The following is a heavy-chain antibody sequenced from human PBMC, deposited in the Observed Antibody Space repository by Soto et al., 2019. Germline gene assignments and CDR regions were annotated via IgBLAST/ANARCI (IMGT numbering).Heavy chain of an antibody. D-gene: IGHD6-6*01. CDR1: GYTFTGYY. CDR3: ARTSIAARRDYYYGMDV. Sequence: ASLQVSCKASGYTFTGYYMHWVRQAPGQGLEWMGWINPNSGGTNYAQKFQGWVTMTRDTSISTAYMELSRLRSDDTAVYYCARTSIAARRDYYYGMDVWGQGTTVTVAS. V-gene: IGHV1-2*04. CDR2: INPNSGGT. J-gene: IGHJ6*02.